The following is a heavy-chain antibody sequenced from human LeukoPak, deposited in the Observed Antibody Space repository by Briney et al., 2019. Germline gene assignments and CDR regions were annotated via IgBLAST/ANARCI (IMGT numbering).Heavy chain of an antibody. Sequence: SETLSLTCTVSGGSISSGDYYWSWIRQPPGKGLEWIGSIYYGGSTYYNASLRSRVTTSVDTSKNQFSLKLNSVTAADTAVYYCAKSTYYYDTFVNAFDLWGQGTVVTVSS. CDR1: GGSISSGDYY. D-gene: IGHD3-22*01. J-gene: IGHJ3*01. CDR3: AKSTYYYDTFVNAFDL. V-gene: IGHV4-39*07. CDR2: IYYGGST.